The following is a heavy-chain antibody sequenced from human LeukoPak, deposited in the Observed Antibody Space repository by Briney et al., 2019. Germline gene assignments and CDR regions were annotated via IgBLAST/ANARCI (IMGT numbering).Heavy chain of an antibody. V-gene: IGHV3-66*04. CDR1: GFTVSSNY. D-gene: IGHD4-17*01. J-gene: IGHJ3*02. CDR3: ARQTYGDYAAFDI. CDR2: IYSGGST. Sequence: GGSLRLSCAASGFTVSSNYMSWVRQAPGKGLEWVSVIYSGGSTYYADSVKGRFTISRDNSKNTLYLQMNSLRAEDTAVYYCARQTYGDYAAFDIWGQGTMVTVSS.